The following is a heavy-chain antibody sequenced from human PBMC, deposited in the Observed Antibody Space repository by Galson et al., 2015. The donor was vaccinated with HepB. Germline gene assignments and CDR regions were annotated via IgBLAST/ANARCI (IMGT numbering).Heavy chain of an antibody. V-gene: IGHV3-21*01. CDR2: ITSSSSYI. J-gene: IGHJ6*03. Sequence: SLRLSCAASGFTFSSSNMNWVRQAPGKGLEWVSSITSSSSYIYCADSVKGRFTISRDNAKNSLYLQMNSLRAEDTAVYYCARAGIAVAGPGIGETDYMDVWGKGTTVTVSS. D-gene: IGHD6-19*01. CDR3: ARAGIAVAGPGIGETDYMDV. CDR1: GFTFSSSN.